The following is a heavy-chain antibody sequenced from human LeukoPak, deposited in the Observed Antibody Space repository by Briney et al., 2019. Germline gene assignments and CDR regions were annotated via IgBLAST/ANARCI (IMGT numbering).Heavy chain of an antibody. CDR3: ARGLRIVVGYYYYGMDV. CDR1: GGSFSGYY. J-gene: IGHJ6*04. CDR2: INHSGST. Sequence: ASETLSLTCAVYGGSFSGYYWSWIHQPPGKGLEWIGEINHSGSTNYNPSLKSRVTISVDTSKNQFSLKLSSVTAADTAVYYCARGLRIVVGYYYYGMDVWGKGTTVTVSS. D-gene: IGHD2-2*01. V-gene: IGHV4-34*01.